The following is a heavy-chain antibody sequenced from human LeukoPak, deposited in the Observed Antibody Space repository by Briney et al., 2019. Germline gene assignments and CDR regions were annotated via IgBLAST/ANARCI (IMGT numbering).Heavy chain of an antibody. CDR2: IRYDGSNK. CDR3: AKVAAAGMYFDY. J-gene: IGHJ4*02. Sequence: GGSLRLSCAASGFTFSSYGMHWVRQAPGKGPEWVAFIRYDGSNKYYADSVKGRFTISRDNSKNTLYLRMNSLRAEDTAVYYCAKVAAAGMYFDYWGQGTLVTVSS. CDR1: GFTFSSYG. V-gene: IGHV3-30*02. D-gene: IGHD6-13*01.